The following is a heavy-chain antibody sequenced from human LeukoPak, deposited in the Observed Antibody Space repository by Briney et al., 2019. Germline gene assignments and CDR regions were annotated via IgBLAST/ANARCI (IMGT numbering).Heavy chain of an antibody. J-gene: IGHJ4*02. CDR2: IYPDDSDS. D-gene: IGHD5-12*01. CDR1: GYNFLNFW. Sequence: GESLKISCKVSGYNFLNFWIGWVRQTPGKGLEWMGIIYPDDSDSRYSPSFQGQVTISVDESIMTAYLQWTSLKVSDTGLYYCARGRGGFYGYENFDYWGQGTLVAVSS. CDR3: ARGRGGFYGYENFDY. V-gene: IGHV5-51*01.